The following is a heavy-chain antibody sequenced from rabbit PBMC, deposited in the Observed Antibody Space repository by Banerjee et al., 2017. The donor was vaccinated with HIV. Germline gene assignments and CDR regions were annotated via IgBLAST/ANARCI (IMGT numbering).Heavy chain of an antibody. CDR1: GIDFSSSYY. J-gene: IGHJ4*01. D-gene: IGHD3-3*01. V-gene: IGHV1S40*01. CDR2: IVISSGST. CDR3: ARGLVAGVLDL. Sequence: QSLEESGGDLVKPGASQTLTCTASGIDFSSSYYMCWVRQAPGKGLEWIACIVISSGSTYYASWAKGRFTISKASSTTVTLQMTSLTAADTATYFCARGLVAGVLDLWGQGTLVTVS.